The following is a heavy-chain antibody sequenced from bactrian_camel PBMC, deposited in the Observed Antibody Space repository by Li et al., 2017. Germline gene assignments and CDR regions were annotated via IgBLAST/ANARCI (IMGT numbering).Heavy chain of an antibody. Sequence: HVQLVESGGGSVQTGGSLRLSCAVSGYTYSSPCMAWFRQAPGKEEEGVASIDSDGRTNYADPVKGRFTISKDNSNHTLYLQMDSLKPEDSGTYYCASDHTPRPSYGSRRLSFGWMGRGTQVTVS. D-gene: IGHD3*01. J-gene: IGHJ4*01. CDR2: IDSDGRT. CDR1: GYTYSSPC. V-gene: IGHV3S53*01.